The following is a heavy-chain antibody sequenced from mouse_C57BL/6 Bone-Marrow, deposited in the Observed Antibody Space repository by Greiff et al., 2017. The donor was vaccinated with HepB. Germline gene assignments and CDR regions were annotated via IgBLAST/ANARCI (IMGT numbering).Heavy chain of an antibody. J-gene: IGHJ2*01. Sequence: QVQLQQSGAELVKPGASVKISCKASGYAFSSYWMNWVKQRPGKGLEWIGQIYPGDGDTNYNGKFKGKATLTADKSSSTAYMQLSSLTSEDSAVYFCARGEFITTLYFDYWGQGTTLTVSS. CDR3: ARGEFITTLYFDY. CDR2: IYPGDGDT. V-gene: IGHV1-80*01. CDR1: GYAFSSYW. D-gene: IGHD1-1*01.